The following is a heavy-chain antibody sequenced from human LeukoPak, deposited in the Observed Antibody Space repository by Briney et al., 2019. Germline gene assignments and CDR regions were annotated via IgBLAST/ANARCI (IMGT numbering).Heavy chain of an antibody. D-gene: IGHD6-19*01. V-gene: IGHV3-48*01. Sequence: PGGSQRLSCAASGFTFSSYSMNWVRQAPGKGLEWVSYISSSSSTIYYADSVKGRFTISRDNAKNSLYLQMNSLRAEDTAVYYCARDIAVAGFDYWGQGTLVTVSS. CDR2: ISSSSSTI. CDR1: GFTFSSYS. CDR3: ARDIAVAGFDY. J-gene: IGHJ4*02.